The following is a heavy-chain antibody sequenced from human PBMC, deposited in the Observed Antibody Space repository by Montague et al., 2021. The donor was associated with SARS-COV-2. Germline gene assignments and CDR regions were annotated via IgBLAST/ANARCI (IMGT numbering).Heavy chain of an antibody. Sequence: SETLSLTCAVHGGPLSGYYWSWVRQPPEKGLEWIGEINHSANTKYNPSLKGPVTISIDTSKNQFSLKMTSVTAADTATYYCASGIYPSGSYYNRYYYGLNIWGPGTTVIVSS. CDR3: ASGIYPSGSYYNRYYYGLNI. V-gene: IGHV4-34*01. J-gene: IGHJ6*02. CDR1: GGPLSGYY. D-gene: IGHD3-10*01. CDR2: INHSANT.